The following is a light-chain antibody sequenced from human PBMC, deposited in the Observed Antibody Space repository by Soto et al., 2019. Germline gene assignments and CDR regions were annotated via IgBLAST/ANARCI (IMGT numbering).Light chain of an antibody. CDR3: QQHTNWPLT. CDR1: QSVSSN. CDR2: DAS. Sequence: EIVLTQSPATLSLSPGERGPLSSRASQSVSSNLAWYPQNPGQAPNLLIFDASKRATGIPARFSGSGSGTDFTLTISSLETEDFAVYYCQQHTNWPLTFGEGTKVDIK. J-gene: IGKJ4*01. V-gene: IGKV3-11*01.